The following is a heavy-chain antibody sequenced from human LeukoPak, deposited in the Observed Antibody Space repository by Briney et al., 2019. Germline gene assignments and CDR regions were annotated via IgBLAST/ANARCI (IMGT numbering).Heavy chain of an antibody. CDR2: VYYSGST. V-gene: IGHV4-59*01. J-gene: IGHJ3*02. D-gene: IGHD1-14*01. Sequence: SETLSLTCAVYGGSFSGYYWSWIRQPPGKGLEWIGYVYYSGSTNYNPSLKSRVTVSADTSKNQFSLRLSSVTAADTGVYYCARGLNNRKSGRRFDVFEIWGQGTMVTVSS. CDR1: GGSFSGYY. CDR3: ARGLNNRKSGRRFDVFEI.